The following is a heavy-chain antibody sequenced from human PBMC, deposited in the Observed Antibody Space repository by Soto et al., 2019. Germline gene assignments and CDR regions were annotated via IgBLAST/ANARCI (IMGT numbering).Heavy chain of an antibody. V-gene: IGHV1-18*01. CDR3: ARVLAAAGGDWFDP. D-gene: IGHD6-13*01. CDR2: ISAYNGNT. CDR1: GSTFTSYG. Sequence: ASVKVSCKASGSTFTSYGISWVRQAPGQGLEWMGWISAYNGNTNYAQKLQGRVTMTTDTSTSTAYMELRSLRSDDTAVYYCARVLAAAGGDWFDPWGQGTLVTVSS. J-gene: IGHJ5*02.